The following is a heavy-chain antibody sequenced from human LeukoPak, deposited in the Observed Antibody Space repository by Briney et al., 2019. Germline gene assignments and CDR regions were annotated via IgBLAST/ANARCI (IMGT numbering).Heavy chain of an antibody. CDR1: GGSISSYY. D-gene: IGHD5-18*01. Sequence: SETLSLTCTVSGGSISSYYWSWIRQPPGKGLEWIGYIYYSGSTNYNPSLKSRVTISVDTSKNQFPLKLSSVTAADTAVYYCARDRYSYGSNWFDPWGQGTLVTVSS. J-gene: IGHJ5*02. CDR3: ARDRYSYGSNWFDP. CDR2: IYYSGST. V-gene: IGHV4-59*01.